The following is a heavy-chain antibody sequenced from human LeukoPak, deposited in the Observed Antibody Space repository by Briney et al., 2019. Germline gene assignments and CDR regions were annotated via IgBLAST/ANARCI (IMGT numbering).Heavy chain of an antibody. D-gene: IGHD7-27*01. J-gene: IGHJ4*02. Sequence: PGGSLRLSCAASGFTFSSYEMNWVRQAPGKGLEWVSYLSSSSSVIYHADSVKGRFTISRDNAKNSLYLQMNSLRTEDTAVYYCVRDGSSWGNFDYWGQGTLVSVSS. V-gene: IGHV3-48*03. CDR1: GFTFSSYE. CDR2: LSSSSSVI. CDR3: VRDGSSWGNFDY.